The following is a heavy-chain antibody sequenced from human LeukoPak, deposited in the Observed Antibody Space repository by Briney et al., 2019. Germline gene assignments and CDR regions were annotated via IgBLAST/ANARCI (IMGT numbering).Heavy chain of an antibody. J-gene: IGHJ4*02. V-gene: IGHV3-9*01. CDR2: ISWNSGSI. Sequence: PGGSLRLSCAASGFTFDDYAMHWVRQGPGKGLEWVSGISWNSGSIAYADSVKGRFTISRDNAKNSLYLQMNSLRPEDTALYYCAKGQLWSGYNPFDDWGQGTLVTVSS. D-gene: IGHD3-3*01. CDR3: AKGQLWSGYNPFDD. CDR1: GFTFDDYA.